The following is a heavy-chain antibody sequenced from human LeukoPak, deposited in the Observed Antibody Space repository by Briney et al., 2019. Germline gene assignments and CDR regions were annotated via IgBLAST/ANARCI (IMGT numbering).Heavy chain of an antibody. Sequence: ASVRVSCKASGYTFTSYDINWVRQATGQGLEWMGWMNPNSGNTGYAQKFQGRVTMTRNTSISTAYMELSSLRSEDTAVYYCARKGYQLHQYYYYGMDVWGQGTTVTVSS. CDR1: GYTFTSYD. D-gene: IGHD2-2*01. CDR2: MNPNSGNT. CDR3: ARKGYQLHQYYYYGMDV. V-gene: IGHV1-8*01. J-gene: IGHJ6*02.